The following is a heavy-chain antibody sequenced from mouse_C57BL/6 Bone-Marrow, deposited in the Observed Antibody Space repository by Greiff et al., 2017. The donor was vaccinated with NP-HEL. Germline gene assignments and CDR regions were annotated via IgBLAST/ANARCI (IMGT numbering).Heavy chain of an antibody. D-gene: IGHD1-1*01. V-gene: IGHV1-85*01. CDR2: IYPRDGST. Sequence: VQLKQSGPELVKPGASVKLSCKASGYTFTSYDINWVKQRPGQGLEWIGWIYPRDGSTKYNEKFKGKATLTVDTSSSTAYMELHSLTSEDSAVYFCARGIYYYGSSYFVDCWGRGTTLTVSS. CDR1: GYTFTSYD. CDR3: ARGIYYYGSSYFVDC. J-gene: IGHJ2*01.